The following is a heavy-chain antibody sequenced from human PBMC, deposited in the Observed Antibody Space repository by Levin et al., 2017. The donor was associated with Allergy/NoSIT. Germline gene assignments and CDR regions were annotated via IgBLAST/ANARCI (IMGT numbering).Heavy chain of an antibody. CDR1: GFTFSSYG. Sequence: GESLKISCAASGFTFSSYGMHWVRQAPGKGLEWVAVISYDGSNKYYADSVKGRFTISRDNSKNTLYLQMNSLRAEDTAVYYCAAAAGPAYYYYMDVWGKGTTVTVSS. D-gene: IGHD6-13*01. V-gene: IGHV3-30*03. CDR2: ISYDGSNK. CDR3: AAAAGPAYYYYMDV. J-gene: IGHJ6*03.